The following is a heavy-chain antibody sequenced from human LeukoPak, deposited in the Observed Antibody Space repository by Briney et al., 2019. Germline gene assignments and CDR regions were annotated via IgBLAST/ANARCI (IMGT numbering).Heavy chain of an antibody. CDR2: IRSKAYGGTT. J-gene: IGHJ6*02. CDR1: GFTFGDYA. CDR3: TRAVVARGGYYYYYGMDV. V-gene: IGHV3-49*04. D-gene: IGHD2-2*01. Sequence: PGGSLRLSYTASGFTFGDYAMSWVRQAPGKGLEWVGFIRSKAYGGTTEYAASVKGRFTISRDDSKSIAYLQMNSLKTEDTAVYYCTRAVVARGGYYYYYGMDVWGQGTTVTVSS.